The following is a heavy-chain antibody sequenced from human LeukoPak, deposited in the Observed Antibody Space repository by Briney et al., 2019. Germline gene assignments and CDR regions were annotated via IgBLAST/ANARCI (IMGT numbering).Heavy chain of an antibody. J-gene: IGHJ6*03. CDR1: GFTVSSNY. Sequence: GGSLRLSCAASGFTVSSNYMSWVRQAPGKGLEWVSVIYSGGSTYYADSVKGRFTISRDNSKNTLYLQMNSLRAEDTAVYYCASPPDYYDSSGYYYYMDVWGKGTTVTVSS. CDR3: ASPPDYYDSSGYYYYMDV. CDR2: IYSGGST. V-gene: IGHV3-66*02. D-gene: IGHD3-22*01.